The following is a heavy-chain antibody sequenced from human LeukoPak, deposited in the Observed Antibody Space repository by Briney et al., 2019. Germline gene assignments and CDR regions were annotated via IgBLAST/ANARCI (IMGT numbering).Heavy chain of an antibody. Sequence: PSETLSLTCTVSGGSISSYYWSWIRQPPGKGLEWIGRIYTSGSTNYNPSLKSRVTMSVDTSKNQFSLKLSSVTAADTAVYYCARSMATVVTGDYYYYYMDVWGKGTTVTVSS. V-gene: IGHV4-4*07. J-gene: IGHJ6*03. CDR1: GGSISSYY. CDR3: ARSMATVVTGDYYYYYMDV. CDR2: IYTSGST. D-gene: IGHD4-23*01.